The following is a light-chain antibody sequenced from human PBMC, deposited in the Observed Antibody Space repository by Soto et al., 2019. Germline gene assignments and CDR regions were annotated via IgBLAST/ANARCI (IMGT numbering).Light chain of an antibody. V-gene: IGLV2-14*01. CDR1: SSDVGGYNY. CDR2: EVS. Sequence: QSALTQPASVSGSLGQSITISCTGTSSDVGGYNYVSWYQQQPGKAPKLMISEVSNRPSGLSNRISGSKSDNTASLIISGLQAEDEADYYCGSFTSTTTYGFGTWTKVTVL. J-gene: IGLJ1*01. CDR3: GSFTSTTTYG.